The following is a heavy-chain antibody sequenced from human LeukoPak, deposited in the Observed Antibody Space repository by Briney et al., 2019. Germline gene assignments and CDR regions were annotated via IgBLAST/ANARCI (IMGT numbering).Heavy chain of an antibody. J-gene: IGHJ5*02. Sequence: ASVKVSCKASGFTFTGHYMHWVRQAPGQGLEWMGWINGNSGATNYARNFQDRVTLTRDTSISTVYMELSSLRAEDTALYYCARERPYYDPWGQGTLVTVSS. CDR2: INGNSGAT. CDR1: GFTFTGHY. D-gene: IGHD2-21*01. CDR3: ARERPYYDP. V-gene: IGHV1-2*02.